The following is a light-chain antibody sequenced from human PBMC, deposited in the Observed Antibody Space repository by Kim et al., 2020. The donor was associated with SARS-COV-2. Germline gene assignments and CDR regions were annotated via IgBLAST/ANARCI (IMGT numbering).Light chain of an antibody. J-gene: IGLJ1*01. CDR2: KDS. CDR1: VLAKKY. CDR3: YSAADNNYV. V-gene: IGLV3-27*01. Sequence: VSPGQTARITCSGDVLAKKYARWFQQKPGQAPGLVIYKDSERPSGIPERFSGSSSGTTVTLTISGAQVEDEADYYCYSAADNNYVFGTGTKVTVL.